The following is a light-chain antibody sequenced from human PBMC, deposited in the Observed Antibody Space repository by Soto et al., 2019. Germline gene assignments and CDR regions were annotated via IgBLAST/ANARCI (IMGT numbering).Light chain of an antibody. CDR3: QPNENPPT. CDR2: DAS. J-gene: IGKJ5*01. Sequence: DNQLTKVPSSLSVDLVDILTIKVQAKQNINNYLNWYQQKPGRAPKLLIYDASKLEAGVPSRFRGSGSGTEFTSTISRLPTEYNASYSCQPNENPPTFGQGTRLEIK. CDR1: QNINNY. V-gene: IGKV1-33*01.